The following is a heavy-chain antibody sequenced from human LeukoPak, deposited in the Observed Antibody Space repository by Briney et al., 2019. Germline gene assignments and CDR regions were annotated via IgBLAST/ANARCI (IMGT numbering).Heavy chain of an antibody. D-gene: IGHD2-2*01. CDR3: TRDYGSREYQLPDAYGPFDY. Sequence: PGRSLRLFCTASGFTFGDYAMSWFRQAPGKGLEWVGFIRSKAYGGTTEYAASVKGRFTISRDDSKSIAYLQMNSLKTEETAVYYCTRDYGSREYQLPDAYGPFDYWGQGTLVTVSS. J-gene: IGHJ4*02. CDR2: IRSKAYGGTT. CDR1: GFTFGDYA. V-gene: IGHV3-49*03.